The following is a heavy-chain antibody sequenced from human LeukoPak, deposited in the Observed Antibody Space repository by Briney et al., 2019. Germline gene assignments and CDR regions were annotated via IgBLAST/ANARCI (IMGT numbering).Heavy chain of an antibody. J-gene: IGHJ4*02. V-gene: IGHV3-74*01. Sequence: QPGGSLRLSCAASGFTFTSYWMHWVRQPPGKGLVWVSRVEHDGSRTAYADSVTGRFTISRDNARNMVYLQMNSLRAEDTAVYYCAIDLGWGQGTLVTVSS. CDR1: GFTFTSYW. CDR3: AIDLG. CDR2: VEHDGSRT.